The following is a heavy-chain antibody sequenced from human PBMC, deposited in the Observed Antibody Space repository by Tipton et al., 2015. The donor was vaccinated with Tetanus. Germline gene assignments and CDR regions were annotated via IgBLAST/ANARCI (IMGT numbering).Heavy chain of an antibody. D-gene: IGHD2/OR15-2a*01. V-gene: IGHV3-21*06. CDR2: ISSTSSYK. CDR3: ATGNTLDF. Sequence: GSLRLSCAASGFSFSDHFMDWVRQAPGKGLEWVASISSTSSYKYYEDSMKGRFTISRDNAKNSLFLEVTSLRAEDTGTYYCATGNTLDFWGQGTLVTVSS. J-gene: IGHJ4*02. CDR1: GFSFSDHF.